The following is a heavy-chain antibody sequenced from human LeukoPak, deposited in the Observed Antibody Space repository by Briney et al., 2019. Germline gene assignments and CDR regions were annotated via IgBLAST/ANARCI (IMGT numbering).Heavy chain of an antibody. J-gene: IGHJ4*02. D-gene: IGHD6-19*01. CDR2: ISAYNGNT. Sequence: GASVKVSCKASGYTFTSYGISWVRQAPGQGLEWMGLISAYNGNTNYAQKRQGRVTMTTDTSTSTAYMELRSLRSDDTAVYYCARKDPRYSSGWPFDYWGQGTLVTVSS. CDR1: GYTFTSYG. V-gene: IGHV1-18*01. CDR3: ARKDPRYSSGWPFDY.